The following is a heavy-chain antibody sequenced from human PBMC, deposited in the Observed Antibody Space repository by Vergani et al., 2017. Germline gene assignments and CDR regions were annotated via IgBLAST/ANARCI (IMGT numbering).Heavy chain of an antibody. D-gene: IGHD3-3*01. J-gene: IGHJ5*02. CDR2: ISGSGGST. CDR3: ARRPFTIFGVTSDPEGWFDP. CDR1: GFTFSSYA. Sequence: EVQLLESGGGLVQPGGSLRLSCAASGFTFSSYAMSWVRQAPGKGLEWVSAISGSGGSTYYADSVKGRFTISRDNSKNTLYLQMNSQRAEDTAVYYCARRPFTIFGVTSDPEGWFDPWGQGTLVTVSS. V-gene: IGHV3-23*01.